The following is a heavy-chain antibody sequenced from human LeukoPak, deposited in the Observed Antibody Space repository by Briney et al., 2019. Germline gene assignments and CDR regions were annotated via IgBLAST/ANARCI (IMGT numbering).Heavy chain of an antibody. Sequence: GESLKISCKDSGNIFTSYWIGWVRQMPGKGLEWMGIIYPGDSETRYSPSFQGQVTISADKSISTAYLQWSSLKASDTAMYYCARSYSSSWYFFDYWGQGTLVTVSS. J-gene: IGHJ4*02. CDR3: ARSYSSSWYFFDY. CDR2: IYPGDSET. CDR1: GNIFTSYW. V-gene: IGHV5-51*01. D-gene: IGHD6-13*01.